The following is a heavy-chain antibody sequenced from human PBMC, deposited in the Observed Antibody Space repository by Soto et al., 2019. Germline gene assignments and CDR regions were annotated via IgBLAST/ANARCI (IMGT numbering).Heavy chain of an antibody. J-gene: IGHJ6*03. V-gene: IGHV4-39*01. CDR2: IYYSGST. Sequence: SETLSLTCTVSGGSISSSSYYWGWIRQPPGKGLEWIGSIYYSGSTYYNPSLKSRVTISVDTSKNQFSLKLSSVTAADTAVYYCARLDCSSTSCYSRTGGYYYYMDVWGKGTTVTVSS. CDR3: ARLDCSSTSCYSRTGGYYYYMDV. D-gene: IGHD2-2*02. CDR1: GGSISSSSYY.